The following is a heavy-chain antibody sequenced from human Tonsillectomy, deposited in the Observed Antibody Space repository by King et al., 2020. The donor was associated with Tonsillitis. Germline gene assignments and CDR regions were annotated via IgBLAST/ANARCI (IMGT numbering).Heavy chain of an antibody. Sequence: QLVQSGAEVKKPGSSVKVSCKASGGTFSNSAISWLRQAPGQGLEWMGGIIPIFGTSNYEQKFQGRVTITADESTRTVYMELSSLRSEDTAVYYCARPYSSSWTAGMAVWGQGTTVTVS. CDR3: ARPYSSSWTAGMAV. CDR1: GGTFSNSA. J-gene: IGHJ6*02. V-gene: IGHV1-69*01. D-gene: IGHD6-13*01. CDR2: IIPIFGTS.